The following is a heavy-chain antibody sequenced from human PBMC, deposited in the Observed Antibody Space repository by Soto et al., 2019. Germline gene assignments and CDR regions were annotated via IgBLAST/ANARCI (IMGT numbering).Heavy chain of an antibody. J-gene: IGHJ6*03. V-gene: IGHV1-2*04. CDR2: INPNSGGT. D-gene: IGHD6-6*01. Sequence: GESLKISCKASGYTFTGYYMHWVRQAPGQGLEWMGWINPNSGGTNYAQKFQGWVTMTRDTSISTAYMELSRLRSDDTAVYYCARGTRKLAARPNYYYYMDVWGKGTTVTVSS. CDR3: ARGTRKLAARPNYYYYMDV. CDR1: GYTFTGYY.